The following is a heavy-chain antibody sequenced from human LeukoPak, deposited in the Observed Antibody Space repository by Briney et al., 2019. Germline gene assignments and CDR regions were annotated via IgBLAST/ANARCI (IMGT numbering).Heavy chain of an antibody. V-gene: IGHV1-69*04. CDR1: GGTFSSYA. J-gene: IGHJ6*02. Sequence: SVKVSCKASGGTFSSYAISWVRQAPGQGLEWMGRIIPILGIANYAQKFQGRVTITADKSTSTAYMELSSLRSEDTAVYYCARDRITMVRGVFDHGMDVWGQGTTVTVSS. CDR3: ARDRITMVRGVFDHGMDV. D-gene: IGHD3-10*01. CDR2: IIPILGIA.